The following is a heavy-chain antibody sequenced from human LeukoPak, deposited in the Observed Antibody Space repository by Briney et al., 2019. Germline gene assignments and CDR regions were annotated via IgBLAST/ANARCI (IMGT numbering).Heavy chain of an antibody. CDR2: IGNTGRTI. D-gene: IGHD1-14*01. CDR1: GFRFCSYE. Sequence: PGGSLRLSCAASGFRFCSYEMNWVRQAPGRGLEWVSYIGNTGRTIYYVDSVKGRFTVSRDNAKNSLYLQMNSLRAEDTAIYYCVRGDRYSFDYWGQGTLVTVSS. J-gene: IGHJ4*02. V-gene: IGHV3-48*03. CDR3: VRGDRYSFDY.